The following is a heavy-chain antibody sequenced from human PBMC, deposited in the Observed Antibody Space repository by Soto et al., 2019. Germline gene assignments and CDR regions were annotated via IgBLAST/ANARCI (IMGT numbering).Heavy chain of an antibody. CDR3: ARAVEMATTVDY. CDR2: IYYSGST. CDR1: GGSISSYY. Sequence: PSETLSLTCTVSGGSISSYYWRWIRPPPGKGLEWIGYIYYSGSTNYTPSLKSRVTISVDTSKNQFSLKLSSVTAADTVVYYGARAVEMATTVDYWGQGTLVTVSS. D-gene: IGHD5-12*01. V-gene: IGHV4-59*01. J-gene: IGHJ4*02.